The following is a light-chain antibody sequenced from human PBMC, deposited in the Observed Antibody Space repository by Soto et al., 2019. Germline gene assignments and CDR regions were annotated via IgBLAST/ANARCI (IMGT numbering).Light chain of an antibody. Sequence: DIQMPQSPSSLSASVGDRVTITCQASHDITSYLNWDHHKPGKATKLLIYDASILEAGVPSRFSGSGSGTDFTFTISSLQTEDVATYYCKKCNYLPIFGPGITVDFK. J-gene: IGKJ3*01. V-gene: IGKV1-33*01. CDR1: HDITSY. CDR3: KKCNYLPI. CDR2: DAS.